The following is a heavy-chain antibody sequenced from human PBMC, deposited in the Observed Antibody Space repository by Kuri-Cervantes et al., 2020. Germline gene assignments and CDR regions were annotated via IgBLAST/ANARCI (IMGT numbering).Heavy chain of an antibody. J-gene: IGHJ6*02. CDR2: IYYSGST. Sequence: SETLSLTCTVSGGSISSYYWSWIRQPPGKGLEWIGYIYYSGSTNYNPSLKSRVTISVDTSKNQFSLKLSSVTAADTAVYYCARGEQSYYLTIVYYYYYGMDVWGQGTTVTVSS. V-gene: IGHV4-59*01. CDR1: GGSISSYY. D-gene: IGHD3-10*01. CDR3: ARGEQSYYLTIVYYYYYGMDV.